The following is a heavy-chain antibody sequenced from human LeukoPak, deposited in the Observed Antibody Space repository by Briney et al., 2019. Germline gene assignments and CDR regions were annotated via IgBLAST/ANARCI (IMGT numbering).Heavy chain of an antibody. CDR3: ARPHISSGWYVY. V-gene: IGHV4-39*01. CDR1: GGSISISSYY. Sequence: SETLCLTCTVSGGSISISSYYRGWIRQPPGKGLEWIGSIYYSGSTYYNPSLKSRATTSVDTSKNQFSLKLSSVTAADTAVYYCARPHISSGWYVYWGQGTLVTASS. D-gene: IGHD6-19*01. CDR2: IYYSGST. J-gene: IGHJ4*02.